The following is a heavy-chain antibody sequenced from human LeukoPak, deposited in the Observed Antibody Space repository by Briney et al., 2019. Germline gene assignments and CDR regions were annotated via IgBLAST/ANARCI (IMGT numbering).Heavy chain of an antibody. Sequence: SETLSLTCAVSGGSISSSNWWSWVRQPPGKGLEWIGEIFHSGTTNYNPSLKSRVTISIDKSKNQFSLKLKSVTAADTAVYYCVRDRSGYDYGYFDYWGQGNLVTVSS. CDR3: VRDRSGYDYGYFDY. V-gene: IGHV4-4*02. CDR2: IFHSGTT. J-gene: IGHJ4*02. D-gene: IGHD5-12*01. CDR1: GGSISSSNW.